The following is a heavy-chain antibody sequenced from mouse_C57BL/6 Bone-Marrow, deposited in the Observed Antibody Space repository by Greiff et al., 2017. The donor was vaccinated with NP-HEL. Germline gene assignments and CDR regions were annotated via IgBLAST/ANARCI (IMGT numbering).Heavy chain of an antibody. CDR1: GYTFTDYN. Sequence: VQLQQSGPELVKPGASVKIPCKASGYTFTDYNMDWVKQSHGKSLEWIGDINPNNGGTIYNQKFKGKATLTVDKSSSTAYMELRSLTSEDTAVYYCAIITTVVARDYWYFDVWGTGTTVTVSS. CDR2: INPNNGGT. V-gene: IGHV1-18*01. D-gene: IGHD1-1*01. J-gene: IGHJ1*03. CDR3: AIITTVVARDYWYFDV.